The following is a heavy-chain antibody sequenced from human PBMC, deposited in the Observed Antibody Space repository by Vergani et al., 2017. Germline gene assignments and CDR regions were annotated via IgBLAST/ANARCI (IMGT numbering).Heavy chain of an antibody. CDR1: GDSIISRSYY. CDR3: ASGKYYSDSTSHFRGRYFDD. V-gene: IGHV4-39*01. CDR2: IYNSGNG. J-gene: IGHJ2*01. Sequence: QMQLQESGPGLVKASETLSLTCTVSGDSIISRSYYWGWIRQPPGKGLEWIGSIYNSGNGDSSSSLKSRVTISADTSKNQFSLRLTSVTAADTAVHYCASGKYYSDSTSHFRGRYFDDWGRGTLVTVPS. D-gene: IGHD3-16*01.